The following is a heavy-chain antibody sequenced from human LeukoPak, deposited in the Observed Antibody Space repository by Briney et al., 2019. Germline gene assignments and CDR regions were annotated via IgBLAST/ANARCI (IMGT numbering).Heavy chain of an antibody. Sequence: SETLSLTCTVSGGSISSYYWSWIRQPAGKGLEWIGRIYNSGSTNYNHSLKGRVTMSVDTSKNQFSLKLSSVTAADTAVYYCARDHSVDDFWRGRVRYYYYYYMDVWGKGSTVTVSS. CDR3: ARDHSVDDFWRGRVRYYYYYYMDV. J-gene: IGHJ6*03. CDR2: IYNSGST. CDR1: GGSISSYY. D-gene: IGHD3-3*01. V-gene: IGHV4-4*07.